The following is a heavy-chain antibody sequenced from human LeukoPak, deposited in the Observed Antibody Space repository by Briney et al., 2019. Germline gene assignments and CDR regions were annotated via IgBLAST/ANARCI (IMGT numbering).Heavy chain of an antibody. Sequence: SETLSLTCAVYGGSFSGHYWSWTRQPPGKGLEWIGEIHPSGSTSYNPSLKSRVTISVDTSKNQFSLKLSSVTAADTAVYYCAAESERWLVRSWGQGTLVTVSS. D-gene: IGHD6-19*01. V-gene: IGHV4-34*01. J-gene: IGHJ4*02. CDR2: IHPSGST. CDR3: AAESERWLVRS. CDR1: GGSFSGHY.